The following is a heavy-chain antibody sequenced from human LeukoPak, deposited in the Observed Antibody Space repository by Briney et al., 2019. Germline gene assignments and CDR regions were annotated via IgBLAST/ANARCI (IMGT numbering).Heavy chain of an antibody. CDR3: ARGIRLDYDFWSGTWGWFDP. Sequence: ASVRVSCKASGYTFTSYDINWVRQAPGQGLEWMGWMNPNSGNTDYAQKFQGRVTMTRNTSISTAYMELSSLRSEDTAVYYCARGIRLDYDFWSGTWGWFDPWGQGTLVTVAS. J-gene: IGHJ5*02. D-gene: IGHD3-3*01. V-gene: IGHV1-8*01. CDR2: MNPNSGNT. CDR1: GYTFTSYD.